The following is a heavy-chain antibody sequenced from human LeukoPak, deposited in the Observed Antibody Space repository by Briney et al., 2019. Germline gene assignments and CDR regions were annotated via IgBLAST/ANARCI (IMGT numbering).Heavy chain of an antibody. CDR2: IYYSGST. J-gene: IGHJ1*01. Sequence: SQTLSLTCTVSGASLSSDYGNCIRQPPGKGLEWIGYIYYSGSTNYNPSLKSRVTISVDTSKNQFSLKLSSVTAADTAVYYCARGGWYPESFQHWGQGALVTVSS. V-gene: IGHV4-59*01. CDR3: ARGGWYPESFQH. D-gene: IGHD6-19*01. CDR1: GASLSSDY.